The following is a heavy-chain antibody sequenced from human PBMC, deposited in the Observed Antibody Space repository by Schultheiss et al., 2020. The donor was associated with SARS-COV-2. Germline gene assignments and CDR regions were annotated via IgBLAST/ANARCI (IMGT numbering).Heavy chain of an antibody. J-gene: IGHJ5*02. V-gene: IGHV4-4*02. CDR3: AVVVAGNWFDP. CDR1: GGSISSSNW. CDR2: IYYSGST. D-gene: IGHD2-15*01. Sequence: SETLSLTCAVSGGSISSSNWWSWVRQPPGKGLEWIGYIYYSGSTNYNPSLKSRVTISVDTSKNQFSLKLSSVTAADTAVYYCAVVVAGNWFDPWGQGTLVTVSS.